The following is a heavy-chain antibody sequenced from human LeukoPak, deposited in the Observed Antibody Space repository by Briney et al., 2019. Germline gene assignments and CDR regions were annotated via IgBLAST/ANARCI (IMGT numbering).Heavy chain of an antibody. V-gene: IGHV4-34*01. CDR2: INHSGST. CDR1: GGSFSGYY. D-gene: IGHD3-16*01. Sequence: SETLSLTCAVYGGSFSGYYWSWIRQPPGKGLEWIGEINHSGSTNYNPSLKSRVTISVDTSKNQFSLKLSSVTAADTAVCYCARGVMQALHYYYMDVWGKGTTVTVSS. CDR3: ARGVMQALHYYYMDV. J-gene: IGHJ6*03.